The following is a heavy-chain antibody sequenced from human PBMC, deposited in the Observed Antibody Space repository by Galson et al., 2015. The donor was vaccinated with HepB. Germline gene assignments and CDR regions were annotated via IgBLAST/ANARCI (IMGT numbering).Heavy chain of an antibody. D-gene: IGHD3-22*01. CDR3: ARDYYYDSSGYYLFYYYYYGMDV. Sequence: SLRLSCAASGFTFSSYAMHWVRQAPGKGLEWVAVISYDGSNKYYADSVKGRFTISRDNSKNTLYLQMNSLRAEDTAVYYCARDYYYDSSGYYLFYYYYYGMDVWGQGTTVTVSS. CDR1: GFTFSSYA. V-gene: IGHV3-30-3*01. J-gene: IGHJ6*02. CDR2: ISYDGSNK.